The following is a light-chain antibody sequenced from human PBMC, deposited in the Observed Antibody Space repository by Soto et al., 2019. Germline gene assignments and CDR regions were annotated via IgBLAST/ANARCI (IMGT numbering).Light chain of an antibody. CDR2: LGS. J-gene: IGKJ4*02. Sequence: DIVLTQSPLSLPVTPGESASISCKASQSLLLSSGNNYLDWYLQKPGQSPQILIYLGSSRASGVPDRFSASESGTDITLKISTVEAEDVGVYYCAQARQTVTFGGRTKVEIK. CDR1: QSLLLSSGNNY. V-gene: IGKV2-28*01. CDR3: AQARQTVT.